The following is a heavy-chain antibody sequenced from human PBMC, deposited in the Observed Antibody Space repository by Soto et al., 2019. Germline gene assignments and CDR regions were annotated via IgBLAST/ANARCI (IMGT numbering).Heavy chain of an antibody. CDR3: PTPPTI. Sequence: QVQLQESGPGLVKPSQTLSLTCTVSGGSISSGGYYWSWIRQHPGKGLEWIGYIYYSGSTYYNPSLMRRASIPVDTSTTQISVKLSSMTAPDTPVYYSPTPPTIWCQGTHVSVSS. D-gene: IGHD2-2*02. J-gene: IGHJ4*02. CDR1: GGSISSGGYY. CDR2: IYYSGST. V-gene: IGHV4-31*03.